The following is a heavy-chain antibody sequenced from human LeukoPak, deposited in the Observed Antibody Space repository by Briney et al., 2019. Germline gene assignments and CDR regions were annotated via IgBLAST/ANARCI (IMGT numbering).Heavy chain of an antibody. CDR3: AKRFFPDYYDSSGYFVFDY. CDR1: GFIFSNYA. CDR2: ISGSGGST. D-gene: IGHD3-22*01. J-gene: IGHJ4*02. V-gene: IGHV3-23*01. Sequence: GGSLRLSCVASGFIFSNYAMSWVRQTPGKGLEWVSAISGSGGSTYYADSVKGRFTISRDNSKNTLYLQMNSLRAEDTAVYYCAKRFFPDYYDSSGYFVFDYWGQGTLVTVSS.